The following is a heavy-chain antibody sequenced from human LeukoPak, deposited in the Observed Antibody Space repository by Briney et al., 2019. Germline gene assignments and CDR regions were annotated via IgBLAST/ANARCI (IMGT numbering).Heavy chain of an antibody. V-gene: IGHV1-2*02. D-gene: IGHD1-1*01. Sequence: ASVKVSCKASGYTFTGYYMHWVRQAPGQGLEWVGWINPNSGGTNYAQKFQGRVTMTRDTSISTAYMELSRLRSDDTAVYYCARAGVLILSAIDYWGQGTLVTVSS. CDR2: INPNSGGT. CDR3: ARAGVLILSAIDY. J-gene: IGHJ4*02. CDR1: GYTFTGYY.